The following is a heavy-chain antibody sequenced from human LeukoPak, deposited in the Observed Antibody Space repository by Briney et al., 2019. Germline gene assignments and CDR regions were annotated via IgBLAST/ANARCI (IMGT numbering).Heavy chain of an antibody. J-gene: IGHJ6*03. V-gene: IGHV3-23*01. CDR1: GFTFSSYA. D-gene: IGHD6-13*01. CDR2: ISGSGGST. Sequence: GGSLRLSCAASGFTFSSYAMSWVRQAPGKGLEWVSAISGSGGSTYYADSVKGRFTISRDNSKNTLYLQMNSLRAEDTAVYYCAKDFHSSSWYRYYYYYYMDVWGKGTTVTVSS. CDR3: AKDFHSSSWYRYYYYYYMDV.